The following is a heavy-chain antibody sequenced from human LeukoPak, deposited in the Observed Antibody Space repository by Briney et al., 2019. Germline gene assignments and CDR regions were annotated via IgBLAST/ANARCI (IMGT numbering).Heavy chain of an antibody. CDR1: GGTFSSYA. J-gene: IGHJ5*02. D-gene: IGHD3-10*01. CDR3: ARGSVLWFGELEKGFDP. Sequence: ASVKVSCKASGGTFSSYAISWVRQAPGQGLEWMGWMNPNSGNTGYAQKFQGRVTMTRNTSISTAYMELSSLRSEDTAVYYCARGSVLWFGELEKGFDPWGQGTLVTVSS. V-gene: IGHV1-8*02. CDR2: MNPNSGNT.